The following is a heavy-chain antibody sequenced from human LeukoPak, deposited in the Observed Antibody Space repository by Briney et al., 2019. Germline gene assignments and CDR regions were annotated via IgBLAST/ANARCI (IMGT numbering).Heavy chain of an antibody. CDR2: ISSIGGRT. CDR3: VKGSSGGNSYGFYDY. D-gene: IGHD5-18*01. V-gene: IGHV3-64D*09. Sequence: PGGSLRLSCSVSGFTFSSYALHWVRRAPGMGLEYVSAISSIGGRTFYADSVRGRFTISRDNSKNTLYLQMSSLRAEDTAVYYCVKGSSGGNSYGFYDYWGQGTLVTVSS. CDR1: GFTFSSYA. J-gene: IGHJ4*02.